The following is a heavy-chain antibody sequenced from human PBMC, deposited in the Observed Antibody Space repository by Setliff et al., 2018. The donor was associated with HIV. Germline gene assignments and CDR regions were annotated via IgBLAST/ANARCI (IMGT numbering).Heavy chain of an antibody. D-gene: IGHD2-2*01. Sequence: SETLSLTCAVSGDSMSGYYWSWIRQSPGKKLEWIGYIHTSGSTNYNPSLKRRVTISLDTSNDRFSLRLSSVTAADTAVYYCASRVLGYCRSTSCLNWFDPWGQGTLVTVSS. V-gene: IGHV4-4*08. CDR3: ASRVLGYCRSTSCLNWFDP. J-gene: IGHJ5*02. CDR1: GDSMSGYY. CDR2: IHTSGST.